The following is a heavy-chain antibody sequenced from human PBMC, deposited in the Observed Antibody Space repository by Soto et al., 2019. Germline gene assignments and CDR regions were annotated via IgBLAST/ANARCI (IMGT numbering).Heavy chain of an antibody. CDR1: GYTFTSYG. Sequence: QVQLVQSGAEVKKPGASVKVSCKASGYTFTSYGISWVRQAPGQGLEWMGWISAYNGNTNYAQKLQGRVTMTTDTSPRRPYMALRCLRSDGTAVYYCERSGGYDVDYWGQGTLVTVAS. V-gene: IGHV1-18*01. CDR3: ERSGGYDVDY. CDR2: ISAYNGNT. D-gene: IGHD5-12*01. J-gene: IGHJ4*02.